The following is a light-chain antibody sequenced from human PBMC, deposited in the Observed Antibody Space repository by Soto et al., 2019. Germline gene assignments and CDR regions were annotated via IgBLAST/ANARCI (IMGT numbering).Light chain of an antibody. CDR2: WAS. CDR3: HQYFLTPYT. V-gene: IGKV4-1*01. J-gene: IGKJ2*01. Sequence: DIVMTQSPDSLAVSLGERATINCKSSQSVLYSPNNKNYLAWYQQKPGQPPKLLIYWASTRESGVPGRFSGSGSATDLTLTISSLQAEDVAVYFCHQYFLTPYTFGQGTKLEIK. CDR1: QSVLYSPNNKNY.